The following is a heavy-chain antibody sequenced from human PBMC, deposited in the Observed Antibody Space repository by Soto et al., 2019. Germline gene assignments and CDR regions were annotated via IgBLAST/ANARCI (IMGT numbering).Heavy chain of an antibody. CDR2: INHSGST. J-gene: IGHJ6*03. D-gene: IGHD6-13*01. CDR3: ARGGRIAAAGTDYYYYMDV. CDR1: GGSFSGYY. V-gene: IGHV4-34*01. Sequence: PSETLSLTCAVYGGSFSGYYWSWIRQPPGKGLEWIGEINHSGSTNYNPSLKSRVTISVDTSKNQFSLKLSSVTAADTAVYYCARGGRIAAAGTDYYYYMDVWGKGTTVTVSS.